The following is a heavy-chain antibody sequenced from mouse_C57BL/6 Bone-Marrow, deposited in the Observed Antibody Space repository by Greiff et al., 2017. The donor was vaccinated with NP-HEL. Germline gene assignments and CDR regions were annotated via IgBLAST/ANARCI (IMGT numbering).Heavy chain of an antibody. Sequence: EVKLVESGGGLVQPKGSLKLSCAASGFSFNTYAMNWVRQAPGKGLEWVARIRSKSNNYATYYADSVKDRFTISRDDSESMLYLQMNNLKTEDTDMYYCVRRNGFAYWGQGTLVTVSA. CDR2: IRSKSNNYAT. V-gene: IGHV10-1*01. J-gene: IGHJ3*01. CDR3: VRRNGFAY. CDR1: GFSFNTYA.